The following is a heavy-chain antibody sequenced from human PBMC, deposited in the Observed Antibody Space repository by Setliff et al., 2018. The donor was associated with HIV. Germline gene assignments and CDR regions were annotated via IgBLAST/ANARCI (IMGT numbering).Heavy chain of an antibody. CDR3: ARTMLRGVLALDS. CDR2: IYYSGTT. Sequence: PSETLSLTCTVSGGSISTGGFYWTWIRHHPGKGLEWLGCIYYSGTTYYNPSLKSRLSFSLDTSKMQFSLKLGSVTAADTAVYYCARTMLRGVLALDSWGQGTLVTVSS. D-gene: IGHD3-10*01. J-gene: IGHJ4*02. CDR1: GGSISTGGFY. V-gene: IGHV4-31*03.